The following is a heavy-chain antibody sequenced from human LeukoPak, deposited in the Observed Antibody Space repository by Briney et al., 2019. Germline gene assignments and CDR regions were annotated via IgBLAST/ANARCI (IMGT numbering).Heavy chain of an antibody. J-gene: IGHJ4*02. Sequence: SVKVSCKASGGTFSSYAISWVRQAPGQGLEWMGGIIPIFITANYAQKFQGRVTITADESTNTAYMELSSLRSEDTAVYYCARDRVDCSSTSCYIDYWGQGTLVTVSS. D-gene: IGHD2-2*02. CDR1: GGTFSSYA. CDR2: IIPIFITA. CDR3: ARDRVDCSSTSCYIDY. V-gene: IGHV1-69*13.